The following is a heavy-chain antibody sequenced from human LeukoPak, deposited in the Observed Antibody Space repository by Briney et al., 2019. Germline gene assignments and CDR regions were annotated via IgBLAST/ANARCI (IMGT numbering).Heavy chain of an antibody. Sequence: GGSLRLSCVASEFTFSSYAMSWVRQGPGKGLEWVSGVSGGGGTTWSADSVKGRFTISRDNSKNTLYLQMDSLRAEDTALYYCAKVRGAVAGSGLVYWGQGTLVTVAS. D-gene: IGHD3-10*01. V-gene: IGHV3-23*01. CDR1: EFTFSSYA. J-gene: IGHJ4*02. CDR3: AKVRGAVAGSGLVY. CDR2: VSGGGGTT.